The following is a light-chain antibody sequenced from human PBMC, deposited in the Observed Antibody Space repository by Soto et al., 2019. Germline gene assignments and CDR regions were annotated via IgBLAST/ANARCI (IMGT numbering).Light chain of an antibody. J-gene: IGLJ2*01. CDR3: ATWDDSLKGV. CDR2: SNN. Sequence: QLVLTQPPSASGTPGQRVIISCSGSSSNIGSNPVNWYQHLPGAAPKLLIYSNNQRPSGVPDRFSGSKSGTSASLAISGLQSEDEADYYCATWDDSLKGVFGGGTKLTVL. V-gene: IGLV1-44*01. CDR1: SSNIGSNP.